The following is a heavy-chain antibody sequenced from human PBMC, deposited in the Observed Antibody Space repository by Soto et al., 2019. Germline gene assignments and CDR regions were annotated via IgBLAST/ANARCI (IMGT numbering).Heavy chain of an antibody. CDR3: ARDRDSSSSGECSWFDP. D-gene: IGHD6-6*01. CDR1: GFTFSDYY. Sequence: GGSLRLSCAASGFTFSDYYMSWIRQAPGKGLEWVSYISSSGSTMYYADSVKGRFTISRDNAKNSLYLQMNSLRAEDTAVYYCARDRDSSSSGECSWFDPWGQGTLVTVSS. J-gene: IGHJ5*02. CDR2: ISSSGSTM. V-gene: IGHV3-11*01.